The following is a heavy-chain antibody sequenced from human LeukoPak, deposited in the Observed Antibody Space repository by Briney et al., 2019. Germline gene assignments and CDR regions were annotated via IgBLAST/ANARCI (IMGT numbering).Heavy chain of an antibody. J-gene: IGHJ3*02. V-gene: IGHV3-74*01. CDR1: GFTFSSYW. CDR2: INSDGSST. CDR3: ARASWYSYGGSEAFDI. D-gene: IGHD5-18*01. Sequence: GGSLRLSCAASGFTFSSYWMHWVRQAPGKGLVWVSRINSDGSSTSYADSVKGRFTISRDNAKNTLYLQMNNLRAEDTAVYYCARASWYSYGGSEAFDIWGQGTMVTVSS.